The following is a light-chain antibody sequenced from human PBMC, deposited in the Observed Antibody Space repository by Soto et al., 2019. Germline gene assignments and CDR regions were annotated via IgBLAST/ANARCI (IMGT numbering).Light chain of an antibody. Sequence: EIVMTQSPASLSVSPGDGATLSCWASQSVASNVAWYQQKPGQGPRLLIHGASTRAAGVPARFSGSGSGTDFTLTISSLRSEDFAVSFCQHYHNWPPPYTFGQGTKLQIK. V-gene: IGKV3-15*01. CDR1: QSVASN. CDR3: QHYHNWPPPYT. CDR2: GAS. J-gene: IGKJ2*01.